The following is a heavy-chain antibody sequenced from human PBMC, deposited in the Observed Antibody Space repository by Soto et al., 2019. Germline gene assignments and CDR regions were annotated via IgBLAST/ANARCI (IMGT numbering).Heavy chain of an antibody. CDR3: ARVDSSGSYFDS. CDR1: GGSISSGGYY. V-gene: IGHV4-31*03. D-gene: IGHD3-22*01. J-gene: IGHJ4*02. CDR2: IYYSGST. Sequence: PSETLSLTCTVSGGSISSGGYYWSWIRQHPGKGLEWIGYIYYSGSTYYNPSLKSRVTISADTSKNQFSLNLSSVTAADTAMYYCARVDSSGSYFDSWGQGTLVTVSS.